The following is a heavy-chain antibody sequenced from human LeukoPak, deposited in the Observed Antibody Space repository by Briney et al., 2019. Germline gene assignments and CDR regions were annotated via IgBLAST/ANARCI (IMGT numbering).Heavy chain of an antibody. CDR1: GFTFSSYA. CDR3: ARGIAVAVSDAFDI. J-gene: IGHJ3*02. CDR2: INHSGST. Sequence: PGGSLRLSCAASGFTFSSYAMSWVRQAPGKGLEWIGEINHSGSTNYNPSLKSRVTISVDTSKNQFSLKLSSVTAADTAVYYCARGIAVAVSDAFDIWGQGTMVTVSS. D-gene: IGHD6-19*01. V-gene: IGHV4-34*01.